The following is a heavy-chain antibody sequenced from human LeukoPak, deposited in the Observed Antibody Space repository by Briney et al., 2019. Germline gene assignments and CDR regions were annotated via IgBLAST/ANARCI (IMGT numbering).Heavy chain of an antibody. CDR1: GGSFSAYY. V-gene: IGHV4-34*01. CDR2: INQSGST. D-gene: IGHD6-6*01. Sequence: SETLSLTCAVYGGSFSAYYWSWIRQSPGNGLEWIGEINQSGSTTYNPSLKSRVTISVDTSKNQFSLKLSSVTAADTAVYYCARPSKYSSSSGYYYYMDVWGKGTTVTVSS. J-gene: IGHJ6*03. CDR3: ARPSKYSSSSGYYYYMDV.